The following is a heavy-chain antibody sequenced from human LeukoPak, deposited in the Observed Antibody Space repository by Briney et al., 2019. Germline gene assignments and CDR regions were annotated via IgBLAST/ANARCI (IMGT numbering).Heavy chain of an antibody. J-gene: IGHJ5*02. V-gene: IGHV3-30-3*01. CDR2: ISYDGSNK. D-gene: IGHD3/OR15-3a*01. CDR1: GFTFSSYA. Sequence: GGSLRLSCAASGFTFSSYAMHWVRQAPGKGLEWVAVISYDGSNKYYADSVKGRFTISRDNSKNTLYLQMNSLRAEDTAVYYCAREGPRTNWFDPWGQGTLVTVSS. CDR3: AREGPRTNWFDP.